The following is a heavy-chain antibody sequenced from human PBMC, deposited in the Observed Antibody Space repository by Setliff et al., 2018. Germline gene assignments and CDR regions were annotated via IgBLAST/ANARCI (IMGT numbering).Heavy chain of an antibody. CDR1: GGSISSYY. CDR2: IYYSGST. Sequence: KPSETLSLTCTVSGGSISSYYWSWIRQPPGKRLEWIGYIYYSGSTNYNPSLESRVTISVDTSKNQFSLRLNSATAADTAVYYCARLRGALDYWGQGTLVTVSS. CDR3: ARLRGALDY. V-gene: IGHV4-59*01. J-gene: IGHJ4*02. D-gene: IGHD3-16*01.